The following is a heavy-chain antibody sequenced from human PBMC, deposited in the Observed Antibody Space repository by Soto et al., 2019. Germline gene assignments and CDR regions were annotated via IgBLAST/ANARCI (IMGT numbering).Heavy chain of an antibody. D-gene: IGHD2-15*01. CDR2: ISSSSSYI. V-gene: IGHV3-21*01. Sequence: PGGSLRLSCAGSGFSFSSYSMNWVRQAPGKGLEWVSSISSSSSYIYYADSVKGRFTISRDNAKNSLYLQMNSLRAEDTAVYYCASLLGYCSGGSCYRGNAFDIWGQGTMVTVSS. CDR1: GFSFSSYS. J-gene: IGHJ3*02. CDR3: ASLLGYCSGGSCYRGNAFDI.